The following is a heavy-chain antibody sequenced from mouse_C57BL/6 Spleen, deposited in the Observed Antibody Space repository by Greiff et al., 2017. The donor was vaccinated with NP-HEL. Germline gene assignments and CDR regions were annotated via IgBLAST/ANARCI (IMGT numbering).Heavy chain of an antibody. V-gene: IGHV1-50*01. CDR3: ARGVVAKGYFDY. Sequence: QVQLQQPGAELVKPGASVKLSCKASGYTFTSYWMQWVKQRPGQGLEWIGEIDPSDSYTNYNQKFKGKATLTVDTSASTAYMQLSSLTSEDSAVYYCARGVVAKGYFDYWGQGTTLTVSS. D-gene: IGHD1-1*01. J-gene: IGHJ2*01. CDR1: GYTFTSYW. CDR2: IDPSDSYT.